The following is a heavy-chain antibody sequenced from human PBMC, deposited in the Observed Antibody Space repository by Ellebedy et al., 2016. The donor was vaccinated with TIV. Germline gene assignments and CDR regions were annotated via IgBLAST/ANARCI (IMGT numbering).Heavy chain of an antibody. CDR3: ARDGRGATLYYYYGMDV. J-gene: IGHJ6*02. V-gene: IGHV3-66*01. Sequence: GGSLRLSCAVSGFTVSSYYMSWVRQAPGKGLEWVSVIYSGGNTFYADSVKGRFTISRDNAKNSLYLQMNSLRAEDTAVYYCARDGRGATLYYYYGMDVWGQGTTVTVSS. CDR1: GFTVSSYY. CDR2: IYSGGNT. D-gene: IGHD1-14*01.